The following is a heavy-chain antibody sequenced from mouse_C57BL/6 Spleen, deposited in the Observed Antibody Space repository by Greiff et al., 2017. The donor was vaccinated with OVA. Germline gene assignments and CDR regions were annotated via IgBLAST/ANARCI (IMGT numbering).Heavy chain of an antibody. V-gene: IGHV1-67*01. CDR1: GFTFTDYA. D-gene: IGHD1-3*01. CDR2: ISTYYGDA. J-gene: IGHJ2*01. CDR3: TRSGSLYYFDY. Sequence: QVQLLQSGPELVRPGVSVKISCKGSGFTFTDYAMHWVKQSHAKRLEWIGVISTYYGDASYNQKFKDKATMTVDKSSSTAYMGLARLTSEDSAVYCCTRSGSLYYFDYWGQGTTLTVSS.